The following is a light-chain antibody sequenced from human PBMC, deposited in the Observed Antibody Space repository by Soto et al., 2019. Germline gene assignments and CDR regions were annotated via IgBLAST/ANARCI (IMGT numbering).Light chain of an antibody. CDR2: GAS. J-gene: IGKJ1*01. V-gene: IGKV3-15*01. CDR3: QQYNNWWT. CDR1: QSVSSN. Sequence: IVMTQSPATLSVPPGARATLSCRASQSVSSNLAWYQQKPGQAPRLLIYGASMRATGIPAGFSGSGSGTEFTLTISSLQSEDFAVYYCQQYNNWWTFGQGTKVE.